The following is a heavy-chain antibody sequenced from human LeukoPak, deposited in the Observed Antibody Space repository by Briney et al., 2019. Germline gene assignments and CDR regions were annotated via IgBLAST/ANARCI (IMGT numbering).Heavy chain of an antibody. J-gene: IGHJ6*03. CDR1: GGSISSYY. D-gene: IGHD3-22*01. CDR3: ARVYYYDSSGYRSPLYYYYYMDV. V-gene: IGHV4-59*01. Sequence: SETLSLTCTVSGGSISSYYWSWIRQPPGKGLEWIGYIYYSGSTNYNPSLKRRVTISVDPSKTLFSLKLNSVTAADTAVYYCARVYYYDSSGYRSPLYYYYYMDVWGKGTTVTVSS. CDR2: IYYSGST.